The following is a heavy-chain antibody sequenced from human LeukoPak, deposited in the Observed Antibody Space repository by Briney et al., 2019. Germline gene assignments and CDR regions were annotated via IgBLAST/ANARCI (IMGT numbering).Heavy chain of an antibody. Sequence: SVKVSCKASGYTFTSYDINWVRQATGQGLEWMGWMNPNTGNTAYAQKFQGRVTMTRNTSISTAYMEVSSPRSEDTAVYYCARGVVVVPATVGWFDPWGQGTLVTVSS. V-gene: IGHV1-8*01. J-gene: IGHJ5*02. D-gene: IGHD2-15*01. CDR2: MNPNTGNT. CDR1: GYTFTSYD. CDR3: ARGVVVVPATVGWFDP.